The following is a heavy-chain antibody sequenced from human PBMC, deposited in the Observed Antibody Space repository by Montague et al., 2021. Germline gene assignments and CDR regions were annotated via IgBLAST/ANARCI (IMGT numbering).Heavy chain of an antibody. CDR1: RSLTISAHY. V-gene: IGHV4-38-2*02. Sequence: SETLSLTCTATRSLTISAHYWGWNSKPPGTALVCLGIDSYCGRPYSNSSPKSPDTITVDTSNNHFSLKLSSVTAADTAMYYCARERDRYYYMDIWGKGTTISVS. J-gene: IGHJ6*03. CDR3: ARERDRYYYMDI. CDR2: DSYCGRP.